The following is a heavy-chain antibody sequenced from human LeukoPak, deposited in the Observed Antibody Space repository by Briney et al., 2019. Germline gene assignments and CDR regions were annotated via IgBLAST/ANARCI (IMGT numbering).Heavy chain of an antibody. CDR2: INHSGST. CDR3: ARGRPVDY. CDR1: GGSFSGYY. J-gene: IGHJ4*02. Sequence: SEILSLTCAVYGGSFSGYYWSWIRQPPGKGLEWIGEINHSGSTNYNPSLKSRVTISVDTSKNQFSLKLSSVTAADTAVYYCARGRPVDYWGQGTLVTVSS. V-gene: IGHV4-34*01.